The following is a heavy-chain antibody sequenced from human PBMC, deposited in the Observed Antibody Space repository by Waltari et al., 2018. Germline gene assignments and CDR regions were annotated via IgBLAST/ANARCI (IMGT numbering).Heavy chain of an antibody. J-gene: IGHJ4*02. V-gene: IGHV4-34*01. CDR3: ARGRLVQRRGFDY. CDR1: GGSFSGYY. D-gene: IGHD6-19*01. CDR2: INHSGST. Sequence: QVQLQQWGAGLLKPSETLSLTCAVYGGSFSGYYWSWIRQPPGKGLEWIGEINHSGSTNYNPSLKSRVTISVDTSKNQFSLKLSSVTAADTAVYYCARGRLVQRRGFDYWGQGTLVTVSS.